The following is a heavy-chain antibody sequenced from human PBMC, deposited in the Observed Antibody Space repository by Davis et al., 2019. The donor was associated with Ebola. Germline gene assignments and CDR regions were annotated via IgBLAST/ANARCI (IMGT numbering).Heavy chain of an antibody. Sequence: HSQTLSLTCAISGDGVSINSAGWNWIRQSPSRGLEWLGRTYYNSKWYSDYAVSVKSRITINPDPSKNQFSLQLNSVTPEDAAVYYCVRGWGRSGLDVWGQGTTVTVSS. J-gene: IGHJ6*02. D-gene: IGHD3-16*01. V-gene: IGHV6-1*01. CDR1: GDGVSINSAG. CDR3: VRGWGRSGLDV. CDR2: TYYNSKWYS.